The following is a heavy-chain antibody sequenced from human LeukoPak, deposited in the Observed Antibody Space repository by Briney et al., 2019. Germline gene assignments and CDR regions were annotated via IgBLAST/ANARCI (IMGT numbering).Heavy chain of an antibody. D-gene: IGHD3-22*01. Sequence: GESLKISCKGSGYSFTSYWIGWVRQMPGKGLEWMGIIYPGDSDTRYSPSFQGQVTISADKSISTAYLQWSSLKASDTAMYYCARLGENDYYDSSPSWFDPWGQGTLVTVSS. J-gene: IGHJ5*02. V-gene: IGHV5-51*01. CDR1: GYSFTSYW. CDR2: IYPGDSDT. CDR3: ARLGENDYYDSSPSWFDP.